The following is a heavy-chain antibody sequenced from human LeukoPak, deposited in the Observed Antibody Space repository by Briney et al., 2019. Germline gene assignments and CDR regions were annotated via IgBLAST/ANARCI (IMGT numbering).Heavy chain of an antibody. J-gene: IGHJ4*02. D-gene: IGHD5-24*01. Sequence: SVKVSCKASGGTFSSYAISWVRQGPGQGLEWMGRIIPIFGIANYAQKFQGRVTITADKSTSTAYMELSSLRSEDTAVYYCAREVRDGYNPYFDYWGQGTLVTVSS. CDR1: GGTFSSYA. V-gene: IGHV1-69*04. CDR2: IIPIFGIA. CDR3: AREVRDGYNPYFDY.